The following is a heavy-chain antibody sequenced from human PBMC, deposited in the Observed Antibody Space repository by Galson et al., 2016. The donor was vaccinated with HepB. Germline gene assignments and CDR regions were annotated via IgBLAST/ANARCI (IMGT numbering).Heavy chain of an antibody. V-gene: IGHV3-30-3*01. Sequence: SLRLSCAVSGFTFSRYVMYWVRQAPGKGLEWVAVLSYAGSNEYYADSVKGRFTISRDNSKNTLYLQMNSLRGEDTAVYYCASEILGHCSGGSCYTGDHWGQGTLVTVSS. CDR1: GFTFSRYV. CDR2: LSYAGSNE. J-gene: IGHJ4*02. CDR3: ASEILGHCSGGSCYTGDH. D-gene: IGHD2-15*01.